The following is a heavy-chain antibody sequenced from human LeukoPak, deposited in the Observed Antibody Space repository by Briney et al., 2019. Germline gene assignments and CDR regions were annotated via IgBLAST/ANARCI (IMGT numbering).Heavy chain of an antibody. D-gene: IGHD6-13*01. CDR1: GYTLTELS. CDR3: ATGHSSSWYVVGWFDP. V-gene: IGHV1-24*01. Sequence: ASVKVSCKVSGYTLTELSMHWVRQAPGKGLEWMGGFDPEDGETIYAQKFQGRVTMTEDTSTDTAYMELSSLRSEDTAVYYCATGHSSSWYVVGWFDPWGQGTLVTVSS. J-gene: IGHJ5*02. CDR2: FDPEDGET.